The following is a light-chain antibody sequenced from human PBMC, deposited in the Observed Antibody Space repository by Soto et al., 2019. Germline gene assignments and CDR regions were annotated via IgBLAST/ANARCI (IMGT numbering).Light chain of an antibody. CDR1: QSININ. V-gene: IGKV3D-15*01. Sequence: ETLMTQSPATLSASPGERVTLSCRASQSININLAWYQQKPGQAPRVLIYGASSRASGIPDRFSGSGSGTDFTLTISRLEHDDFAFYYCQQYHNWHTLTFGGGTRVEIK. CDR3: QQYHNWHTLT. CDR2: GAS. J-gene: IGKJ4*01.